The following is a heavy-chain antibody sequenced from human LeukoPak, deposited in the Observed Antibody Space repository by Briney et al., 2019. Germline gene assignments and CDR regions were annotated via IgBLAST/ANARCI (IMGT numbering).Heavy chain of an antibody. Sequence: GGSLRLSCAASGFTFSNAWMSWVRQAPGKGLEWVGRIQSKTDGGTTDYAAPVKGRFTISRDDSKNRLYLQMTSLKTEDTAVCYCTTMSGYSSGWPFDPWGQGTLVTVSS. D-gene: IGHD6-19*01. J-gene: IGHJ5*02. CDR1: GFTFSNAW. CDR3: TTMSGYSSGWPFDP. V-gene: IGHV3-15*01. CDR2: IQSKTDGGTT.